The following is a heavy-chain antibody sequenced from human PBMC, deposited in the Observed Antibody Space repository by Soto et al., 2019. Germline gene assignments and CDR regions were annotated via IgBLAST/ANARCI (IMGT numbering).Heavy chain of an antibody. CDR2: ISAHNGNT. CDR1: GYAFTTYG. CDR3: ARGRYGDY. V-gene: IGHV1-18*01. J-gene: IGHJ4*02. D-gene: IGHD1-1*01. Sequence: QVHLVQSGAEVKKPGASVKVSCKGSGYAFTTYGITWVRQAPGQGLEWMGWISAHNGNTNYAQKLQGRVTVPRDTSTSTAYMELSSLRSDDTAVYYCARGRYGDYWGQGALVTVSS.